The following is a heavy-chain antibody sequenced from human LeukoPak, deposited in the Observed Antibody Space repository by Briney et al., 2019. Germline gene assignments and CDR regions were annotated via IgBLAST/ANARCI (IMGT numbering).Heavy chain of an antibody. D-gene: IGHD3-3*01. CDR2: INHSGST. CDR3: ARAGGVRRSFDY. J-gene: IGHJ4*02. CDR1: GGSFSGCY. Sequence: SETLSLTCAVYGGSFSGCYWSWIRQPPGKGLEWIGEINHSGSTNYNPSLKSRVTISVDTSKNQFSLKLSSVTAADTAVYYCARAGGVRRSFDYWGQGTLVTVSS. V-gene: IGHV4-34*01.